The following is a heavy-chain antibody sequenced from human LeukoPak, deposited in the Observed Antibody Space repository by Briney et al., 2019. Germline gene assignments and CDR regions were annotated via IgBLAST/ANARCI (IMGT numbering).Heavy chain of an antibody. CDR3: AAFRDTSY. Sequence: PSETLSLTCAVYGGSFSGYYWSWIRQPPGKGLEWIGEINHSGSTNYNPSLKSRVTISVDTSKNQFSLKLSSVTAADTAVYYCAAFRDTSYWGQGTLVTVSS. CDR1: GGSFSGYY. J-gene: IGHJ4*02. V-gene: IGHV4-34*01. CDR2: INHSGST. D-gene: IGHD2-2*01.